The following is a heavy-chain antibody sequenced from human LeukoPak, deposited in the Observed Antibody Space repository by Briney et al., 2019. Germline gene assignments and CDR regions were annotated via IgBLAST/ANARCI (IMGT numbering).Heavy chain of an antibody. D-gene: IGHD6-6*01. CDR3: ARALSSLRLYYFDS. CDR2: INPNSGGT. CDR1: GYSFTVSY. V-gene: IGHV1-2*02. Sequence: ASVKVSCTASGYSFTVSYKHWMRHAPGQGLEWMGWINPNSGGTNRAQKFQGRVTLTGDTSTNTAYMELIRLNSNDTAVYYCARALSSLRLYYFDSWGQATLVTVSS. J-gene: IGHJ4*02.